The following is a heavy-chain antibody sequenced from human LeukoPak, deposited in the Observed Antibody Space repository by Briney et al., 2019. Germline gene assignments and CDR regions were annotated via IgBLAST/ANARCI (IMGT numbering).Heavy chain of an antibody. CDR1: GFTFKTFG. Sequence: GGSLRLSCAASGFTFKTFGMHLVRQAPGKGLEWVAFIRYDGTIQYYADSVKGRFTISRDNSNNILYLQMNSLRAEDTAVYYCARGSGRSDYWGQGTLVTVSS. CDR3: ARGSGRSDY. J-gene: IGHJ4*02. D-gene: IGHD6-19*01. CDR2: IRYDGTIQ. V-gene: IGHV3-30*02.